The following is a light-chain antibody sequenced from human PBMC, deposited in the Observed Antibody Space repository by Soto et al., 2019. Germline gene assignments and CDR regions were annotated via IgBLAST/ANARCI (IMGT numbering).Light chain of an antibody. J-gene: IGLJ2*01. V-gene: IGLV2-8*01. CDR2: EVS. Sequence: QSALTQPPSASGSPGQSVTISCTGTSSDVGYYNYVSWYQQHPGKAPKLMIYEVSKRPSGVPDRFSGSKSGNTASLTVSGLQAEDEADYYCCSYAGDLALFGGGTKVTVL. CDR3: CSYAGDLAL. CDR1: SSDVGYYNY.